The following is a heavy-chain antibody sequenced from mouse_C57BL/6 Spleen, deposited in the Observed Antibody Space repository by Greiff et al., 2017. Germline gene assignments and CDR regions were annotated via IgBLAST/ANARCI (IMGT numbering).Heavy chain of an antibody. CDR3: ANLYYDYDGVLPEFAY. Sequence: VHLVESGPELVKPGASVKISCKASGYSFTSYYIHWVKQRPGQGLEWIGWIYPGSGNTKYNEKFKGKATLTADTSSSTAYMQLSSLTSEDSAVYYCANLYYDYDGVLPEFAYWGQGTLVTVSA. D-gene: IGHD2-4*01. V-gene: IGHV1-66*01. J-gene: IGHJ3*01. CDR1: GYSFTSYY. CDR2: IYPGSGNT.